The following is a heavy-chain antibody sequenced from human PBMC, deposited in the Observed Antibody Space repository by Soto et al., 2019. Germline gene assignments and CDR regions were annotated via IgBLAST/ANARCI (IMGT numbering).Heavy chain of an antibody. CDR3: ARDSSFWSGYYGMDV. CDR2: IYYSGST. J-gene: IGHJ6*02. Sequence: SEPLSLTCTVSGGSISSGGYYWSWIRQHPGKGLKWIGYIYYSGSTYYNPSLKSRVTISVDTSKNQFSLKLSSVTAADTAVYYCARDSSFWSGYYGMDVWGQGTTVTVSS. V-gene: IGHV4-31*03. CDR1: GGSISSGGYY. D-gene: IGHD3-3*01.